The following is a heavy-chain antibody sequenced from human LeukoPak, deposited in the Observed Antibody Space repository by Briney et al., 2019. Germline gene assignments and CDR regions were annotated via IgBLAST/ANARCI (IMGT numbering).Heavy chain of an antibody. Sequence: PSETLSLTCTVSGGSISSYYWSWIRQPPGKGLEWIGYIYYSGSTNYSPSLKSRVTISVDTSKNQFSLKLSSVTAADTAVYYCARVPPNGLRAYYFDYWGQGTLVTVSS. J-gene: IGHJ4*02. D-gene: IGHD3-16*01. CDR2: IYYSGST. CDR3: ARVPPNGLRAYYFDY. V-gene: IGHV4-59*01. CDR1: GGSISSYY.